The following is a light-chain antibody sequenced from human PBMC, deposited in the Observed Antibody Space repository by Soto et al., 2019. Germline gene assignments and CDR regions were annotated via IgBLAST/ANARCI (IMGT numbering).Light chain of an antibody. CDR2: DTS. J-gene: IGKJ5*01. CDR1: QSINSNY. V-gene: IGKV3D-20*01. CDR3: QQYGSSPT. Sequence: EIVLTQSPATLSLSPGERATLSCGASQSINSNYLAWYQQKPGLAPRLVIYDTSRRAPGIPDRLTGSGSGTDFTLTISRLEPEDSAIYYCQQYGSSPTFGQGTRPEIK.